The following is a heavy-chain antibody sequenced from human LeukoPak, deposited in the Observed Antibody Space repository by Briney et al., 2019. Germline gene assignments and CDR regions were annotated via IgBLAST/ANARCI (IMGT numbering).Heavy chain of an antibody. CDR2: MYNSGST. J-gene: IGHJ4*02. V-gene: IGHV4-59*01. CDR1: GASIRSYY. D-gene: IGHD2-2*01. CDR3: ARLGGPAAVAY. Sequence: PSETLSLTCTVSGASIRSYYWSWIRQPPGRGLEWIGYMYNSGSTYYNPSLKSRVTISGDTSKNQFSLKLTSVTAADTAVYYCARLGGPAAVAYWGQGTLVTVSS.